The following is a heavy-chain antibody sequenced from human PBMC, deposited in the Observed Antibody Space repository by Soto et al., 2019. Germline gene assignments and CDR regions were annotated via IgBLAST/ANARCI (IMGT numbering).Heavy chain of an antibody. D-gene: IGHD5-12*01. Sequence: QVPLVQSGAEVKKPGASVKVSCKASGYTFTSYGISWVRQAPGQGLEWMGWISAYNGNTNYAQKLQGRVTMTTDTSTSTAYMELRSLRSDDTAVYYCAREPGYSGYRIPVVWSDYWGQGTLVTVSS. V-gene: IGHV1-18*01. J-gene: IGHJ4*02. CDR3: AREPGYSGYRIPVVWSDY. CDR1: GYTFTSYG. CDR2: ISAYNGNT.